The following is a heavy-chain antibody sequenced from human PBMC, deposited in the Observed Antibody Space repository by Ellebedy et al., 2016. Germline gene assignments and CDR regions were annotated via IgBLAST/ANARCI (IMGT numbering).Heavy chain of an antibody. CDR3: ARSRIVGATIPPDY. CDR1: RYTFTGYY. D-gene: IGHD1-26*01. CDR2: INPNSGGT. V-gene: IGHV1-2*02. Sequence: ASVKVSCKASRYTFTGYYMHWVRQAPGQGLEWMGWINPNSGGTNYAQKFQGRVTMTRDTFISTASMELSRLRSDDTAVYYWARSRIVGATIPPDYWGQGTLVTVSS. J-gene: IGHJ4*02.